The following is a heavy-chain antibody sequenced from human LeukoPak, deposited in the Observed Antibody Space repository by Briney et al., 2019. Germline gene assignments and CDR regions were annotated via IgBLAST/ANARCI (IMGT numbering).Heavy chain of an antibody. CDR3: AKDLHGGYSSDY. V-gene: IGHV3-30*02. J-gene: IGHJ4*02. Sequence: HPGGSLRLSCAASGLTFNNFGMHWVRQAPGKGLEWVSFIGYEGVHKYYADSVKGRFTISKDNSKATLYLQMNSLRPEDTAVYYCAKDLHGGYSSDYWGQGTLVTVFS. CDR1: GLTFNNFG. D-gene: IGHD4-23*01. CDR2: IGYEGVHK.